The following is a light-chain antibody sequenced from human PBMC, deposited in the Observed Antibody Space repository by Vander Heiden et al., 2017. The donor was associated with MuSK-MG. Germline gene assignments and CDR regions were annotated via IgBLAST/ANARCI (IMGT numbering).Light chain of an antibody. CDR2: GAS. CDR1: QGIGND. J-gene: IGKJ2*01. CDR3: RQDDSSPYT. V-gene: IGKV1-6*01. Sequence: AIQMTQSPSSLSASVGDRITISCRASQGIGNDLGWYQQKPGKAPVLLIYGASSLHNGVPSRFSGSESGTDFSLTISGLQPEDFATYCCRQDDSSPYTFGQGTKLEIK.